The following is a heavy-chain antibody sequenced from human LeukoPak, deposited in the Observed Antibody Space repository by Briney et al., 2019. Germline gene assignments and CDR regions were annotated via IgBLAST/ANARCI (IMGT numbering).Heavy chain of an antibody. CDR3: ARGYPLSTTAAGTYFQH. J-gene: IGHJ1*01. CDR1: GYTFRGYY. CDR2: INPNSGGT. D-gene: IGHD6-13*01. V-gene: IGHV1-2*02. Sequence: ASVKVSCKASGYTFRGYYVHWVRQAPGQGLEWMGWINPNSGGTNYAQKFQGRVTMTRDTSIGTAYMELSRLRSDDTAVYYCARGYPLSTTAAGTYFQHWGQGTLVTVSS.